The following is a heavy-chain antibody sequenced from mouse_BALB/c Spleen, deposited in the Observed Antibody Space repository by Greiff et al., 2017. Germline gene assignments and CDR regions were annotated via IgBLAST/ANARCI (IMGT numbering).Heavy chain of an antibody. V-gene: IGHV1S22*01. Sequence: LQHPGSELVRPGASVKLSCKASGYTFTSYWMHWVKQRHGQGLEWIGNIYPGSGSTNYDEKFKSKGTLTVDTSSSTAYMHLSSLTSEDSAVYYCTRSDYYGSSYVSYFDYWGQGTTLTVAS. D-gene: IGHD1-1*01. CDR1: GYTFTSYW. J-gene: IGHJ2*01. CDR3: TRSDYYGSSYVSYFDY. CDR2: IYPGSGST.